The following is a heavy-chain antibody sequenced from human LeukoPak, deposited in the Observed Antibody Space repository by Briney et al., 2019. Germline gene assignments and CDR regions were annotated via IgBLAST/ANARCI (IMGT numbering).Heavy chain of an antibody. D-gene: IGHD3-9*01. Sequence: GASVKVSCKASGYTFSSYGINWVRQAPGQGLEWMGWISAYNGNTKYVQKIQGRVTMTTDTSTTTAYMELRSLRSGDTAVYYCARAGYYDILTGYYVDYWGQGTLVTVSS. V-gene: IGHV1-18*01. CDR3: ARAGYYDILTGYYVDY. J-gene: IGHJ4*02. CDR2: ISAYNGNT. CDR1: GYTFSSYG.